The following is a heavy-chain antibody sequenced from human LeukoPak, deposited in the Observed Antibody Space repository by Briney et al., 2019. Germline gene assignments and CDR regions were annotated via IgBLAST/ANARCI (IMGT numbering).Heavy chain of an antibody. Sequence: GGSLRLSCAASGFTFSTYSMNWVRQAPGKGLEWVSSISTSSDYVYYADSVKGRFTISRDNAKNSLYLQMNSLRAEDTAVYYCARVTRYCSSSSCWTHFDYWGQGTLVTVSS. CDR2: ISTSSDYV. V-gene: IGHV3-21*01. CDR3: ARVTRYCSSSSCWTHFDY. CDR1: GFTFSTYS. J-gene: IGHJ4*02. D-gene: IGHD2-2*01.